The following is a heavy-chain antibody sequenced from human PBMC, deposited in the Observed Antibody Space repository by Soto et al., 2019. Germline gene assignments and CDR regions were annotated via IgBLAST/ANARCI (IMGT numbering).Heavy chain of an antibody. V-gene: IGHV3-33*01. CDR2: IWSDGKTK. CDR3: VREGPISGTGAFDV. J-gene: IGHJ3*01. Sequence: GGSLRLSCAASGFTFNNHGMHWVRQAPGKGLEWVAVIWSDGKTKFYSDSVRGRFNISRDISKNTLDLQMNSLRVEDTAVFYCVREGPISGTGAFDVWGQGAKVTVSS. D-gene: IGHD6-25*01. CDR1: GFTFNNHG.